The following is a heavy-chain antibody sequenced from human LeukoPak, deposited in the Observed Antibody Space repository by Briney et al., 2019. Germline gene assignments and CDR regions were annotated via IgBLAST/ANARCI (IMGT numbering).Heavy chain of an antibody. J-gene: IGHJ4*02. D-gene: IGHD3-22*01. V-gene: IGHV1-24*01. CDR3: ATYAPDSSGLLDY. Sequence: ASVKVSCKVSGYTLTELSMHWVRQAPGKGLEWMGGFDPEDGETICAQKFQGRVTMTEDTSTDTAYMELSSLRSEDTAVYYCATYAPDSSGLLDYWGQGTLVTVSS. CDR2: FDPEDGET. CDR1: GYTLTELS.